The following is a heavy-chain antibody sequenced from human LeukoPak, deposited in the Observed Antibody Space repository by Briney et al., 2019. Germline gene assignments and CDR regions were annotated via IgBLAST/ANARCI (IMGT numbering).Heavy chain of an antibody. CDR3: ARVAGYSSSWYLDYYYGMDV. J-gene: IGHJ6*02. CDR2: IYYSGST. CDR1: GGSISSYY. V-gene: IGHV4-59*01. D-gene: IGHD6-13*01. Sequence: SETLSLTCTVSGGSISSYYWSWIRQPPGKGLEWIGYIYYSGSTNYNPSLKSRVTISVDTSKNQFSLKLGSVTAADTAVYYCARVAGYSSSWYLDYYYGMDVWGQGTTVTVSS.